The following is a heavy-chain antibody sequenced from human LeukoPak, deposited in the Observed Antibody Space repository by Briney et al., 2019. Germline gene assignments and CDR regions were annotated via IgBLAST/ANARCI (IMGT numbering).Heavy chain of an antibody. CDR2: LYSGGRT. D-gene: IGHD3-22*01. Sequence: GESLKISCAASGFTVSDNYMSWVRQAPGKGLEWVSVLYSGGRTNYADSVRGRFTISRDNSKNTLYLQMTSLRAEDTAVYYCASLMVITSVTRGFDYWGQGALVTVSS. CDR3: ASLMVITSVTRGFDY. CDR1: GFTVSDNY. V-gene: IGHV3-66*01. J-gene: IGHJ4*02.